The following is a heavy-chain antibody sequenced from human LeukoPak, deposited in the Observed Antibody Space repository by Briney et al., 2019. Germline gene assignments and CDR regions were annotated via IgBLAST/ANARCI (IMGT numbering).Heavy chain of an antibody. J-gene: IGHJ6*03. CDR3: ARGSVYYYYYMDV. D-gene: IGHD3-10*01. CDR2: INPNSGGT. V-gene: IGHV1-2*02. CDR1: GYTFTGYY. Sequence: ASVKVSCTASGYTFTGYYMHWVRQAPGQGLEWMGWINPNSGGTNYAQKFQGRVTMTRDTSISTAYMELSRLRSDDTAVYYCARGSVYYYYYMDVWGKGTTVTVSS.